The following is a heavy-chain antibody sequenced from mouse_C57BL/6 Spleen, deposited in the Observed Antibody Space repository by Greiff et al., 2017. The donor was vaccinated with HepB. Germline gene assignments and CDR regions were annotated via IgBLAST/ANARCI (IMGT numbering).Heavy chain of an antibody. J-gene: IGHJ2*01. Sequence: EVQLQESGPGLVKPSQSLSLTCSVTGYSITSGYYWNWIRQFPGNKLEWMGYISYDGSNNYNPSLKNRISITRDTSKNQFFLKLNSVTTEDTATYYCARDRRVSLTGTFDYWGQGTTLTVSS. V-gene: IGHV3-6*01. CDR2: ISYDGSN. CDR1: GYSITSGYY. D-gene: IGHD4-1*01. CDR3: ARDRRVSLTGTFDY.